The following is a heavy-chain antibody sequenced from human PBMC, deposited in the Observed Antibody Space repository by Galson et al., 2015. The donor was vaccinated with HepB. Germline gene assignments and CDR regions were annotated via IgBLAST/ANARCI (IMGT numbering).Heavy chain of an antibody. Sequence: SLRLSCAASGFSFSNYAMSWVRQAPGMGLEWVSGISGSGVSTYYADSVKGRFAISRDNSKSTLYLQMNSLTADDTAVYYCAKGIAEAVFCFDYWGQGNLVTVSS. CDR2: ISGSGVST. CDR3: AKGIAEAVFCFDY. V-gene: IGHV3-23*01. CDR1: GFSFSNYA. D-gene: IGHD6-19*01. J-gene: IGHJ4*02.